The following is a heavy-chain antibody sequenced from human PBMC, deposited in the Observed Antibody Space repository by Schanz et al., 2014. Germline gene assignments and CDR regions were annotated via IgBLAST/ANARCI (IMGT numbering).Heavy chain of an antibody. CDR2: VSSNNIYT. Sequence: VQLVESEGGLVQPGGSLRLSCEGSGFSFSDYWMGWVRQAPGKGLEWVSYVSSNNIYTKYADSVRGRFTISRDNAKNSLFLQMNSLRADDTAVYYCARDMLRRYGALEIWGRGTMVTVSS. J-gene: IGHJ3*02. CDR1: GFSFSDYW. V-gene: IGHV3-11*06. D-gene: IGHD2-8*01. CDR3: ARDMLRRYGALEI.